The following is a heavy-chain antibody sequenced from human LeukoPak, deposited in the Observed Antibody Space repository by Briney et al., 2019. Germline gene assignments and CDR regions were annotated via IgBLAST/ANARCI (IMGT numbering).Heavy chain of an antibody. CDR2: ISYDGSNK. Sequence: GGSLRLSYAASGFTFSSYAMHWVRQAPGKGLEWVAVISYDGSNKYYADSVKGRFTISRDNSKNTLYLQMNSLRAEDTAVYYCARPHQTYYYDSSGYYSSYFDYWGQGTLVTVSS. CDR1: GFTFSSYA. D-gene: IGHD3-22*01. CDR3: ARPHQTYYYDSSGYYSSYFDY. V-gene: IGHV3-30*04. J-gene: IGHJ4*02.